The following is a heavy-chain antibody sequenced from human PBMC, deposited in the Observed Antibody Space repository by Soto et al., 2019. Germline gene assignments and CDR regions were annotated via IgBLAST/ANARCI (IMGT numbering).Heavy chain of an antibody. V-gene: IGHV3-48*03. CDR2: ISSSGSTI. CDR1: GFTFGSYE. J-gene: IGHJ4*02. D-gene: IGHD3-10*01. Sequence: GGSLRLSCAASGFTFGSYEMNWVRQAPGKGLEWVSYISSSGSTIYYADSVKGRFTISRDNAKNSLYLQMNSLRAEDTAVYYCARVGLQDYYGSGSYYTVWGQGTLVTVSS. CDR3: ARVGLQDYYGSGSYYTV.